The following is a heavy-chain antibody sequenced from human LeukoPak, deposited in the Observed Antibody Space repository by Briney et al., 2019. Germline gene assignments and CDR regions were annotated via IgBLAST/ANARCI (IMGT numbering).Heavy chain of an antibody. V-gene: IGHV3-21*01. CDR2: ISPTSGYI. Sequence: PGGSLRLSCAASGFTFSSYAMIWVRQAAGKGLEWVSSISPTSGYIYYADSVKGRFTISRDNAENSLYLLMNSLRAEDTAVYYCAREGPTAALFDYWGQGTQVTVSS. D-gene: IGHD4-17*01. CDR3: AREGPTAALFDY. J-gene: IGHJ4*02. CDR1: GFTFSSYA.